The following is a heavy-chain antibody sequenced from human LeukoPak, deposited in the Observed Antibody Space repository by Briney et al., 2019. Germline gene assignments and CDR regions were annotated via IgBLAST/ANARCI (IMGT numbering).Heavy chain of an antibody. CDR1: GYSFAGYG. Sequence: ASVKVSCKACGYSFAGYGISWVRQGPGQGLEWIGWISTYSGNTNYAHNLQGRITVTTETSTSTAYMELRSLRSDDTAVYYCARVGAAPGHFDYWGQGTQLTLSS. V-gene: IGHV1-18*01. CDR3: ARVGAAPGHFDY. J-gene: IGHJ4*02. D-gene: IGHD6-13*01. CDR2: ISTYSGNT.